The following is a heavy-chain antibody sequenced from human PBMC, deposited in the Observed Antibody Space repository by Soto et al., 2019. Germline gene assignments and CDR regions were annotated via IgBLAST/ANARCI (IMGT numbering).Heavy chain of an antibody. D-gene: IGHD6-13*01. J-gene: IGHJ3*01. CDR3: APAAQGDGFDP. Sequence: QVQLQESGPGLVRPSQTLSLTCTVSAGSISTINYYWSWIRQHPEKGLEWIGYISYSGSTFYHSYLKSRVTLSLDTSKKQFSLTLTSVTAADTAVYYCAPAAQGDGFDPWGQGTMVTVSS. CDR2: ISYSGST. V-gene: IGHV4-31*03. CDR1: AGSISTINYY.